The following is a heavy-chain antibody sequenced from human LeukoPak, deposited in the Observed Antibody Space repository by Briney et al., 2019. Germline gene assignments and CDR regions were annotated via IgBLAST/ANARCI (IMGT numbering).Heavy chain of an antibody. D-gene: IGHD6-13*01. V-gene: IGHV3-74*01. CDR2: INSDGSST. CDR1: GFTFSSYW. Sequence: GSLRLSCAASGFTFSSYWMHWVRQAPGKGLVWVSRINSDGSSTSYADSVKGRFTISRDNAKNTLYLQMNSLRAEDTAVYYCARAYHSSSWSDYWGQGTLVTVSS. CDR3: ARAYHSSSWSDY. J-gene: IGHJ4*02.